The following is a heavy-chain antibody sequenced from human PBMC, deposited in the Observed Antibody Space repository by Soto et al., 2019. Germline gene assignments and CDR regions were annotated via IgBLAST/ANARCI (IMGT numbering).Heavy chain of an antibody. CDR3: AVFHGSGSYYSAPFDY. J-gene: IGHJ4*02. D-gene: IGHD3-10*01. Sequence: GGSLRLSCAASGFTFSSYSMNWVRQAPGEGLEWVSYISSSSSTIYYADSVKGRFTISRDNAKNSLYLQMNSLRAEDTAVYYCAVFHGSGSYYSAPFDYWGQGTLVTVSS. V-gene: IGHV3-48*01. CDR1: GFTFSSYS. CDR2: ISSSSSTI.